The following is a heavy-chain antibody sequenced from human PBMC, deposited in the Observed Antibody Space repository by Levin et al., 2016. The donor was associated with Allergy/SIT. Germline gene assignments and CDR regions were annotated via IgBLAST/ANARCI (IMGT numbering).Heavy chain of an antibody. V-gene: IGHV4-61*08. CDR1: GGSISSGGYY. D-gene: IGHD6-19*01. CDR3: ARGRSSGLPPYYYYGMDV. CDR2: IYYSGST. Sequence: SETLSLTCTVSGGSISSGGYYWSWIRQHPGKGLEWIGYIYYSGSTNYNPSLKSRVTISVDTSKNQFSLKLSSVTAADTAVYYCARGRSSGLPPYYYYGMDVWGQGTTVTVSS. J-gene: IGHJ6*02.